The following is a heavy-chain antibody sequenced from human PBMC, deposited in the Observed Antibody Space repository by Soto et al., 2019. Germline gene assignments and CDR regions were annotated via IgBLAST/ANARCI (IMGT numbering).Heavy chain of an antibody. CDR2: ISYDGSNE. CDR3: ATLSWEGLIVVGPCGGPGDY. CDR1: GFIFSSYG. Sequence: QEQLLQSGGGVVQPGRSLRLSCAASGFIFSSYGMHWVRQAPGKGLEWVAVISYDGSNEYYADSVQGRFTISRDNSKQKLYPQMNSLRTEDTAVYFCATLSWEGLIVVGPCGGPGDYLGQGTLVTVSP. D-gene: IGHD2-2*01. J-gene: IGHJ4*02. V-gene: IGHV3-30*03.